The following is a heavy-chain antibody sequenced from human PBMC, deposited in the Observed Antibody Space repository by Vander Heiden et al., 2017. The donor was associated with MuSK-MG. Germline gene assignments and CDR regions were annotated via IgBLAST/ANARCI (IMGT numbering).Heavy chain of an antibody. V-gene: IGHV1-8*01. CDR2: MNPNSGNT. CDR3: ARGLGRRYYYDMDV. D-gene: IGHD7-27*01. Sequence: QATGQGLEWMGWMNPNSGNTGYAQKFQGRVTMTRNTSISTAYMELSSLRSEDSAVYYCARGLGRRYYYDMDVWGQGTTVTVSS. J-gene: IGHJ6*02.